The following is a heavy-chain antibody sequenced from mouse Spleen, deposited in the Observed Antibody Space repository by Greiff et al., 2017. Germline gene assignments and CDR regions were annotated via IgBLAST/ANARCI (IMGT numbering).Heavy chain of an antibody. CDR2: ISYDGSN. CDR1: GYSITSGYY. D-gene: IGHD1-1*01. CDR3: ARPIYYYGSSYYAMDY. V-gene: IGHV3-6*01. Sequence: DVQLQESGPGLVKPSQSLSLTCSVTGYSITSGYYWNWIRQFPGNKLEWMGYISYDGSNNYNPSLKNRISITRDTSKNQFFLKLNSVTTEDTATYYCARPIYYYGSSYYAMDYWGQGTSVTVSS. J-gene: IGHJ4*01.